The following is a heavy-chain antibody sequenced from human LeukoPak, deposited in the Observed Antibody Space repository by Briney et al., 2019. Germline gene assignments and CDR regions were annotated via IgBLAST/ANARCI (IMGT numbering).Heavy chain of an antibody. D-gene: IGHD1/OR15-1a*01. CDR1: GGSISSSSYY. V-gene: IGHV4-39*01. J-gene: IGHJ4*02. CDR2: IYYSGST. Sequence: PSETLSLTCTVSGGSISSSSYYWGWIRQPPGKGLEWIGSIYYSGSTYYNPSLKSRATISVDTSKNQFSLKLSSVTAADTAVYYCARPPNTAEDQYYFDYWGQGTLVTVSS. CDR3: ARPPNTAEDQYYFDY.